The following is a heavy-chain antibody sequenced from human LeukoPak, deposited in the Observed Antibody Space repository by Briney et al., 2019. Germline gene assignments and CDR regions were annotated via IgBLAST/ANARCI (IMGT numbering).Heavy chain of an antibody. CDR2: INQDGSDK. J-gene: IGHJ4*02. CDR3: ARDTEEYHLDY. V-gene: IGHV3-7*01. D-gene: IGHD1-14*01. CDR1: GLTFSIHW. Sequence: PGGSLRLSCAASGLTFSIHWMNWVRQAPGKGLECVANINQDGSDKYYVDSVKGRFTISRDNTKNSLYLQMNSLRAEDTAVYYCARDTEEYHLDYWGQGTLVTVSS.